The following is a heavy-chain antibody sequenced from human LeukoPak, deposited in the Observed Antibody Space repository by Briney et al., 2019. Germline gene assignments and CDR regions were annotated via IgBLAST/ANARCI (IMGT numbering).Heavy chain of an antibody. J-gene: IGHJ4*02. CDR1: GFTFSSYT. D-gene: IGHD3-10*01. CDR2: ISSSSTYI. V-gene: IGHV3-21*01. CDR3: ARDRSPGNFDY. Sequence: GGSQRLSCAASGFTFSSYTMNWVRQAPGKGLEWVSSISSSSTYINYADSVEGRFTISRDNAKNSLYLQMNSLRAEDTAVYYCARDRSPGNFDYWGQGTLVTVSS.